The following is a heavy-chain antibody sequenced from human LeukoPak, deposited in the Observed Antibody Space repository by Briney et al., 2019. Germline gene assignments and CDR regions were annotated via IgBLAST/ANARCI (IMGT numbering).Heavy chain of an antibody. CDR2: ISYDGSNK. CDR3: ASKIFASTNPIYYYYGMDV. V-gene: IGHV3-30-3*01. J-gene: IGHJ6*02. CDR1: GFTFSSYA. D-gene: IGHD1-14*01. Sequence: GGSLRLSCAASGFTFSSYAMHWVRQAPGKGLEWVAVISYDGSNKCYADSVKGRFTISRDNSKNTLYLQMNSLRAEDTAVYYCASKIFASTNPIYYYYGMDVWGQGTTVTVSS.